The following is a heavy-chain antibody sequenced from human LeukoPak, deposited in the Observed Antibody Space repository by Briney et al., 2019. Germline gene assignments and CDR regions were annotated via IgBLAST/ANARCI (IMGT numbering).Heavy chain of an antibody. J-gene: IGHJ4*02. CDR2: ISGSGGTT. Sequence: GGSLRLSCAASGFTFSNNAMSWVRQAPGKGLEWVSAISGSGGTTYHADSVKGRFTISRDNSKNTLYLQMNSLRVEDTAVYYCARADGNSGYYELPLGYWGQGTLVTVSS. CDR1: GFTFSNNA. D-gene: IGHD3-22*01. V-gene: IGHV3-23*01. CDR3: ARADGNSGYYELPLGY.